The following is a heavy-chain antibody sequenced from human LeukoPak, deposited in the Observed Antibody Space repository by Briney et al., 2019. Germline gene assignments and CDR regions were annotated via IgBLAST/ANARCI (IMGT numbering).Heavy chain of an antibody. CDR2: MYSNGGGR. Sequence: KPSETLSLTCTVSGGSMITDTFYWVWLRQPPGKGLEWIANMYSNGGGRQYNRSLTNRVSISVDTSKNQFFLNLNSVTAADTAIYYCTRRTYSTYMDVWGQGTTVTVSS. V-gene: IGHV4-39*01. CDR1: GGSMITDTFY. D-gene: IGHD1-7*01. CDR3: TRRTYSTYMDV. J-gene: IGHJ6*03.